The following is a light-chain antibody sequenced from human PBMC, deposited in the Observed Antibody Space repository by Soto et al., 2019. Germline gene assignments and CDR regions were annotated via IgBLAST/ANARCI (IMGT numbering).Light chain of an antibody. CDR2: NAS. Sequence: EIVMTQSPAILSLSPGETATLSCRASQSVTTKLAWYQQRPGQTPRLLIYNASTRATAVPARFSGGGSVTEFSLTISSLQSDDFGVYYCHQYNTWPPRFTFGPGTKVDIE. J-gene: IGKJ3*01. CDR1: QSVTTK. V-gene: IGKV3-15*01. CDR3: HQYNTWPPRFT.